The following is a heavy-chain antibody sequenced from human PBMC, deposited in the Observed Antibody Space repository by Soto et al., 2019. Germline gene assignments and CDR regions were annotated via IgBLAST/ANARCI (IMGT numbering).Heavy chain of an antibody. J-gene: IGHJ6*02. CDR1: GFTVSNNY. D-gene: IGHD6-13*01. CDR2: VYSGDFA. V-gene: IGHV3-53*01. CDR3: AKRQQLVRYRYGMDV. Sequence: AGGSLRLSCAVSGFTVSNNYMSWVRQAPGKGLEWVSVVYSGDFAYYADSVKGRFTTTRDTSTNTVYLHMNSLRVEDTAVYYCAKRQQLVRYRYGMDVWGQGTTVTVS.